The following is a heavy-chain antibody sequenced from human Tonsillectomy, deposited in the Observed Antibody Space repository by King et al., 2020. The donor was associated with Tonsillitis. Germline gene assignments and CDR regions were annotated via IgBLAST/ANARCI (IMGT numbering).Heavy chain of an antibody. CDR2: ISGSGVTT. V-gene: IGHV3-23*04. D-gene: IGHD5-18*01. J-gene: IGHJ4*02. CDR3: AKDLWIQLLLETLSFDS. Sequence: VQLVESGGGLVQPGGSLRLSCAASGFTFSNYAMSWVRQAPGKGLEWVSVISGSGVTTYYADSVKGRFTISRDNSKNTVYLQMNSLRAEDTAVYYCAKDLWIQLLLETLSFDSWGQGTLVTVSS. CDR1: GFTFSNYA.